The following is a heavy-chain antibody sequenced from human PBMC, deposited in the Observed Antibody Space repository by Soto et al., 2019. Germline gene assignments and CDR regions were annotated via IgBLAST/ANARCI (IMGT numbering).Heavy chain of an antibody. CDR1: GGSFSGYY. J-gene: IGHJ4*02. Sequence: SETLSLTCAVYGGSFSGYYWSWIRQPPGKGLEWIGEINHSGSTNYNPSLKSRVTISVDTSKNQFSLKLSSVTAADTAVYYCARGSRLVGFDYWGQGTLVTVSS. CDR3: ARGSRLVGFDY. V-gene: IGHV4-34*01. D-gene: IGHD3-16*01. CDR2: INHSGST.